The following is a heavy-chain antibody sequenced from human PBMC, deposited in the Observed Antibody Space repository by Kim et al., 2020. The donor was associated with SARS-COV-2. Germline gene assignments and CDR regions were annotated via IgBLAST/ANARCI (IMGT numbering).Heavy chain of an antibody. V-gene: IGHV3-30*18. J-gene: IGHJ4*02. D-gene: IGHD3-10*01. CDR2: ISYDGSNK. Sequence: GGSLRLSCAASGFTFSSYGMHWVRQAPGKGLEWVAVISYDGSNKYYADSVKGRFTISRDNSKNTLYLQMNSLRAEDTAVYYCAKDRPGRYGDYVGYWGQGTLVTVSS. CDR3: AKDRPGRYGDYVGY. CDR1: GFTFSSYG.